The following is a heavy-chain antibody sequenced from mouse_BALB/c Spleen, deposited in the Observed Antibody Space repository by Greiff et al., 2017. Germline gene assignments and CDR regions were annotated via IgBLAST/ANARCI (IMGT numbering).Heavy chain of an antibody. CDR3: ARWENYDAMDY. J-gene: IGHJ4*01. D-gene: IGHD4-1*01. Sequence: EVQLQQSGPELVKPGASVKMSCKASGYTFTSYVMHWVKQKPGQGLEWIGYINPYNDGTKYNEKFKGKATLTSDKSSSTAYMELSSLTSEDSAVYYCARWENYDAMDYWGQGTSVTVSS. CDR2: INPYNDGT. V-gene: IGHV1-14*01. CDR1: GYTFTSYV.